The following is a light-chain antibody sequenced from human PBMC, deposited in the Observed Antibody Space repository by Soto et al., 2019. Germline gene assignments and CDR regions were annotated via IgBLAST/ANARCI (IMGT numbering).Light chain of an antibody. Sequence: DIQMTQSPSTLSASVGDRVTITCRASQSISNWLAWYQQKPGKAPKLLIYKASSLESGVPSRFSGSGSGTAFTLTISSLQPDDFATYYCKQYNSYSWTFGQGTKVEIK. CDR1: QSISNW. CDR2: KAS. J-gene: IGKJ1*01. CDR3: KQYNSYSWT. V-gene: IGKV1-5*03.